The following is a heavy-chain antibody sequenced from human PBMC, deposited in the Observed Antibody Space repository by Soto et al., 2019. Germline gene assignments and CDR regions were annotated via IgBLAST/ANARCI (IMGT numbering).Heavy chain of an antibody. V-gene: IGHV3-30-3*01. CDR3: AREVGGSSPPG. CDR2: ISYDGSEK. D-gene: IGHD6-6*01. Sequence: VQLVESGGGVVQPGRSLRLSCAASGFTFSRHAMHWVRQAPVKGLEWVAVISYDGSEKYYADSVKGRFTISRDSSKNTLYLQMDSLGPRDTAVYYCAREVGGSSPPGWGQGTLVTVFS. J-gene: IGHJ4*02. CDR1: GFTFSRHA.